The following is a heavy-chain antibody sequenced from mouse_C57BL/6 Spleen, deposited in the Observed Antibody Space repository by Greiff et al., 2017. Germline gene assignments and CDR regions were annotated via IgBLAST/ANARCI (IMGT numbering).Heavy chain of an antibody. D-gene: IGHD1-1*01. CDR3: ARDLYGSSVFAY. J-gene: IGHJ3*01. CDR2: INYDGSST. V-gene: IGHV5-16*01. CDR1: GFTFSDYY. Sequence: EVQLVESEGGLVQPGSSMKLSCTASGFTFSDYYMAWVRQVPEKGLEWVANINYDGSSTYYLDSLKSRFIISRDNAKNILYLQMSSLKSEDTATYYCARDLYGSSVFAYWGQGTLVTVSA.